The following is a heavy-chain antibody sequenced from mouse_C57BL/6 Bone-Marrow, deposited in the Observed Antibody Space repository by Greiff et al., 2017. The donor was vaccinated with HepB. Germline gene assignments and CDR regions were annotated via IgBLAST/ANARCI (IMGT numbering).Heavy chain of an antibody. V-gene: IGHV6-6*01. J-gene: IGHJ3*01. CDR3: TRGDYDAWFAY. Sequence: EVQGVESGGGLVQPGGSMKLSCAASGFTFSDAWMDWVRQSPEKGLEWVAEIRNKANNHATYYAESVKGRFTISRDDSKSSVYLQMNSLRAEDTGIYYCTRGDYDAWFAYWGQGTLVTVSA. CDR2: IRNKANNHAT. CDR1: GFTFSDAW. D-gene: IGHD2-4*01.